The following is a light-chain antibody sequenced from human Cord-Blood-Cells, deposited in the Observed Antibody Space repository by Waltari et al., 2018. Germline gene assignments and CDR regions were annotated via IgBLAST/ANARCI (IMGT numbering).Light chain of an antibody. CDR1: QGISSY. CDR3: QQLNSYPFT. Sequence: DIQLTQSPSFLSASVGDRVTITCRASQGISSYLAWYQQKPGKAPKLLIYAASTLQSGFPSSFSRSGSGTEFTLTISSLQPEDFATYYCQQLNSYPFTFGPGTKVEIK. J-gene: IGKJ3*01. V-gene: IGKV1-9*01. CDR2: AAS.